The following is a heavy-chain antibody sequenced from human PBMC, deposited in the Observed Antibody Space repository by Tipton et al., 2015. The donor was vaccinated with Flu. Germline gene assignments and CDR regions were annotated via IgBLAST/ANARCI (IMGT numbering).Heavy chain of an antibody. CDR3: AKDQDTAVVTPTFYGMDV. CDR1: GFSFSSYG. Sequence: SLRLSCAASGFSFSSYGMHWVRQAPGKGLEWVAVISYDGSNKDYADSVKGRITISRDNPKNTLYLQMNSLRAEDTAVYYCAKDQDTAVVTPTFYGMDVWGQGTTVTFSS. CDR2: ISYDGSNK. J-gene: IGHJ6*02. V-gene: IGHV3-30*18. D-gene: IGHD5-18*01.